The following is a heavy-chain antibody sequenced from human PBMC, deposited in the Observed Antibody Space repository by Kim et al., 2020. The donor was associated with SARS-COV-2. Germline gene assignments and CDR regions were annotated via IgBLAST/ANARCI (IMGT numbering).Heavy chain of an antibody. V-gene: IGHV3-7*03. CDR1: GFTFSTYW. D-gene: IGHD2-8*01. CDR3: ARGHGPPGV. J-gene: IGHJ4*02. CDR2: IKQDGNYE. Sequence: GGSLRLSCVASGFTFSTYWMTWVRQAPGKGLEWVANIKQDGNYEYYVGSVKGRFTISRDNAKKTVYLQMNSLRSEDTAVYYCARGHGPPGVWGQGTLVTVSS.